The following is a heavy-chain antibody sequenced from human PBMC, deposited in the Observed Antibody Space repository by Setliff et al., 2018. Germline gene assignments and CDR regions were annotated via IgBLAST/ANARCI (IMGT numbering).Heavy chain of an antibody. V-gene: IGHV1-8*01. J-gene: IGHJ3*02. CDR3: ARGQTYYYDSSVRFLDAFDI. CDR2: MNPNSGNT. CDR1: GYTFTSYD. D-gene: IGHD3-22*01. Sequence: GASVKVSCKASGYTFTSYDINWVRQATGQGLEWMGWMNPNSGNTGYAQKFQGRVTMTRNTSISTAYMELSSLRSEDTAVYYCARGQTYYYDSSVRFLDAFDIWGQGTMVTVSS.